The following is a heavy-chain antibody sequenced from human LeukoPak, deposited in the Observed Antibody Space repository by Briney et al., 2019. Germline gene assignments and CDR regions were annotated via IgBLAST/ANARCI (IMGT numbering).Heavy chain of an antibody. CDR3: AKASGVISPGHLVGP. J-gene: IGHJ5*02. CDR2: IYTSGST. V-gene: IGHV4-4*07. CDR1: GGSISSYY. Sequence: SETLSLTCTVSGGSISSYYWSWIRQPAGKGLEWIGRIYTSGSTNYNPSLKSRVTMSVDTSKNQFSLKLSSETAADTAVYYCAKASGVISPGHLVGPWGQGTLVTVSS. D-gene: IGHD3-16*02.